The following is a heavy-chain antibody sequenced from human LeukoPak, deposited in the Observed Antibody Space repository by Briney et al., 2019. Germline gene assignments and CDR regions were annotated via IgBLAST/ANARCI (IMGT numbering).Heavy chain of an antibody. CDR2: ISYDGSNK. Sequence: GRSLRLSCAASGFTFSSYGMHWVRQAPGRGLEWVAVISYDGSNKYYADSVKGRFTISRDNSKNTLYLQMNSLRAEDTAVYYCAKELQDSWPFDYYYYGMDVWGQGTTVTVSS. J-gene: IGHJ6*02. CDR1: GFTFSSYG. D-gene: IGHD4-11*01. V-gene: IGHV3-30*18. CDR3: AKELQDSWPFDYYYYGMDV.